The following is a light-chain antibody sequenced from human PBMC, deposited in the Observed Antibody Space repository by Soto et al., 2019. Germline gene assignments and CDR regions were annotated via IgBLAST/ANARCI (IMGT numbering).Light chain of an antibody. CDR1: QSVSSY. CDR3: QRRSNWPPT. Sequence: EIVLTPSPATLSLSPGERATLSCRASQSVSSYLAWYQQKPGQAPRLLIYDASNRATGIPARFSGSGSGTDFTLTISSLEPEDFAVYYCQRRSNWPPTFGQGTKLEIK. CDR2: DAS. J-gene: IGKJ2*01. V-gene: IGKV3-11*01.